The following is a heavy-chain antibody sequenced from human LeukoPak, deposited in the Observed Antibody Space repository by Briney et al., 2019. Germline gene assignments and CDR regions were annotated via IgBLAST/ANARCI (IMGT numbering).Heavy chain of an antibody. CDR1: GDSMYNYY. V-gene: IGHV4-4*07. Sequence: SSETLSLTCTVSGDSMYNYYWSWIRQPAGKGLEWIGRIYSSGSTDYNPSLKSRVTMSVDTYKNQFSLSMGSVTAADTAVYYCARGDSGSYYPLDYWGQGALVSVSS. D-gene: IGHD1-26*01. CDR2: IYSSGST. J-gene: IGHJ4*02. CDR3: ARGDSGSYYPLDY.